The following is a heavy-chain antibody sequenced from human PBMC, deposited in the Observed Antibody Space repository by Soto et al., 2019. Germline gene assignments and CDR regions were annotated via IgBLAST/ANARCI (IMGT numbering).Heavy chain of an antibody. CDR3: ARDRDYGDYGGWFDP. Sequence: NPSETLSLTCTVSGGSVSSGSYYWSWIRQPPGKGLEWIGYIYYSGSTNYNPSLKSRVTISVDTSKNQFSLKLSSVTAADTAVYYCARDRDYGDYGGWFDPWGQGTLVTVSS. V-gene: IGHV4-61*01. CDR1: GGSVSSGSYY. CDR2: IYYSGST. D-gene: IGHD4-17*01. J-gene: IGHJ5*02.